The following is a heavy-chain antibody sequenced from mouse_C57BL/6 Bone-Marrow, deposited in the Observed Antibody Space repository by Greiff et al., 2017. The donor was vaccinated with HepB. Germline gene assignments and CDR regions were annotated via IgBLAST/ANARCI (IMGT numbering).Heavy chain of an antibody. CDR3: ARVGYYGGFAY. V-gene: IGHV5-15*01. CDR2: ISNLAYSI. CDR1: GFTFSDYG. D-gene: IGHD2-3*01. Sequence: DVQLVESGGGLVQPGGSLKLSCAASGFTFSDYGMAWVRQAPRKGPEWVAFISNLAYSIYYAETVTGRFTISRENAQNTLYLEMSSLRSEDTAMYYCARVGYYGGFAYWGQGTLVTVSA. J-gene: IGHJ3*01.